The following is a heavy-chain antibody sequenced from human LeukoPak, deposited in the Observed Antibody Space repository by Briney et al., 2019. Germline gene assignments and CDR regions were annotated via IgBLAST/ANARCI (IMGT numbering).Heavy chain of an antibody. D-gene: IGHD4-23*01. V-gene: IGHV1-46*01. CDR3: AIRPVYGGKSFHFDY. J-gene: IGHJ4*02. CDR1: GYTFTSYY. CDR2: INPSGGST. Sequence: ASVKVSCKASGYTFTSYYMHWVRQAPGQGLEWMGIINPSGGSTSYAQKFQGRVTMTRDMSTSTVYMELSSLRSEDTAVYYCAIRPVYGGKSFHFDYWGQGTLVTVSS.